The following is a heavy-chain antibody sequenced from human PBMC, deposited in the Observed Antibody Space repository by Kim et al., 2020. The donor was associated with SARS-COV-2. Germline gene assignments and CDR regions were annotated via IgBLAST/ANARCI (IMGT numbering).Heavy chain of an antibody. CDR3: AREGIAAAACMDV. Sequence: SETLSLTCAVSGGSISSSNWWSWVRQPPGKGLEWIGEIYHSGSTNYNPSLKSRVTISVDKSKNQFSLKLSSVTAADTAVYYCAREGIAAAACMDVWGQGTTVTVSS. CDR1: GGSISSSNW. V-gene: IGHV4-4*02. D-gene: IGHD6-13*01. J-gene: IGHJ6*02. CDR2: IYHSGST.